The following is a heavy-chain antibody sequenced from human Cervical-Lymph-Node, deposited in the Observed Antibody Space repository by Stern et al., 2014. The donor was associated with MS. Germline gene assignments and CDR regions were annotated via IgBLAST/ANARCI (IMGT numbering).Heavy chain of an antibody. V-gene: IGHV4-61*02. CDR3: ARLYYDFWSGYHYYYYYGMDV. J-gene: IGHJ6*02. Sequence: VQLVESGPGLVKPSQTLSLTCTVSGGSISSGSYYWSWIRQPAGKGLEWIGRIYTSGSPNYTPPPKSRSTISGNTPKNQFSLKRSSVSAADTAVYYCARLYYDFWSGYHYYYYYGMDVWGQGTTVTVSS. CDR2: IYTSGSP. CDR1: GGSISSGSYY. D-gene: IGHD3-3*01.